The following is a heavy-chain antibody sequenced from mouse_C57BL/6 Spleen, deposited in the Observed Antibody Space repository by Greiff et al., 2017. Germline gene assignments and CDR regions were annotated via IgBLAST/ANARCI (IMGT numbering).Heavy chain of an antibody. Sequence: QVVESGAELVRPGASVKLSCTASGFNIKDYYMHWVKQRPEQGLEWIGRIDPEDGDTEYAPKFQGKATMTADTSSNPAYLQLSSLTSEDTAVYYCTTGAFTRGDYWGQGTTLTVSS. CDR2: IDPEDGDT. J-gene: IGHJ2*01. V-gene: IGHV14-1*01. CDR3: TTGAFTRGDY. CDR1: GFNIKDYY. D-gene: IGHD3-1*01.